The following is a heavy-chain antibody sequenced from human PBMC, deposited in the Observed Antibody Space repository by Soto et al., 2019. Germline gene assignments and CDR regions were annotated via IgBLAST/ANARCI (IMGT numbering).Heavy chain of an antibody. J-gene: IGHJ5*02. D-gene: IGHD2-15*01. CDR1: GFTFSSYN. V-gene: IGHV3-21*01. Sequence: EVQLVESGGDLVKPGGSLSLSCAASGFTFSSYNMNWVRQAPGKGLEWLSSISSSSTYIYYAHSVKGRFTISRDNARNSLYLQMNSLRAEDTAVYYCARGCLRDPWIPWGQGTLVTVSS. CDR2: ISSSSTYI. CDR3: ARGCLRDPWIP.